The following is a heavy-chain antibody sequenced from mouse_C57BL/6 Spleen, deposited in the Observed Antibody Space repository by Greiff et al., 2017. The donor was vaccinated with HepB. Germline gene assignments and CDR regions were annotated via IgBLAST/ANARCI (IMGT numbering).Heavy chain of an antibody. CDR1: GYTFTEYT. CDR2: FYPGSGSI. J-gene: IGHJ1*03. V-gene: IGHV1-62-2*01. CDR3: ARHAEAGYYGYDGWYFDV. D-gene: IGHD2-2*01. Sequence: VQLQQSGAELVKPGASVKLSCKASGYTFTEYTIHWVKQRSGQGLEWIGWFYPGSGSIKYNEKFKDKATLTADKSSSTVYMELSRLTSEDSAVYFCARHAEAGYYGYDGWYFDVWGTGTTVTVSS.